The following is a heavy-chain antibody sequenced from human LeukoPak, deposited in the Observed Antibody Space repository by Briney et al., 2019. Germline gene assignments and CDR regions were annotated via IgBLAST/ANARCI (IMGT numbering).Heavy chain of an antibody. Sequence: PGRSPRLSCAASRFTFDDYAMHWVRQAPGKGLEWVSGISWNSGSIGYADSVKGRFTISRDNAKNSLYLQMNSLRAEDTAVYYCATYSSSSEGYWGQGTLVTVSS. J-gene: IGHJ4*02. D-gene: IGHD6-13*01. CDR2: ISWNSGSI. V-gene: IGHV3-9*01. CDR1: RFTFDDYA. CDR3: ATYSSSSEGY.